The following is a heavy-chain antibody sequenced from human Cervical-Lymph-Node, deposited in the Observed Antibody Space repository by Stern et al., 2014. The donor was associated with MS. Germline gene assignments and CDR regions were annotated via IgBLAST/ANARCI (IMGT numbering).Heavy chain of an antibody. V-gene: IGHV1-69*01. CDR3: ARDFTTVTAFGMDV. CDR2: TIPSLGTA. J-gene: IGHJ6*02. CDR1: GGTFRSYG. Sequence: QVQLVEPGAEVKKPGSSVKVSCKASGGTFRSYGITWVRQAPGQGLEWMGGTIPSLGTAKYAQKFQGRVTITADESTRTSYMELSSLTSEDTAVYYCARDFTTVTAFGMDVWGQGTTVIVSS. D-gene: IGHD4-17*01.